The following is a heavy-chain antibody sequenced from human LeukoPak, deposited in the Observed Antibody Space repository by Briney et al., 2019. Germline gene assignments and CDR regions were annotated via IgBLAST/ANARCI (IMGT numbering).Heavy chain of an antibody. V-gene: IGHV3-48*01. CDR2: ISSSSSTI. CDR1: GFTFSSYS. J-gene: IGHJ3*02. Sequence: GGSLRLSCAASGFTFSSYSMNWVRQAPGKGLEWVAYISSSSSTIYYADSVKGRFTISRDNAKNSLYLQMTSLRAEDTAVYYCARDGTSDAFDIWGQGTMVTVSS. CDR3: ARDGTSDAFDI.